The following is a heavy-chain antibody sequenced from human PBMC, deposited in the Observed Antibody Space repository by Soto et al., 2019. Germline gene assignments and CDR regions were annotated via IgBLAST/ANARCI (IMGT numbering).Heavy chain of an antibody. D-gene: IGHD6-13*01. Sequence: PSETLSLTCTVSGGSISSGGYYWSWIRQHPGKGLEWIGYIYYSGSTYYNPSLKSRVTISVDTSENQFSLKLSSVTAADTAVYYCAREGLGSPGIAAAGGDYYYYGMDVWGQGTTVTVS. CDR2: IYYSGST. CDR1: GGSISSGGYY. V-gene: IGHV4-31*03. CDR3: AREGLGSPGIAAAGGDYYYYGMDV. J-gene: IGHJ6*02.